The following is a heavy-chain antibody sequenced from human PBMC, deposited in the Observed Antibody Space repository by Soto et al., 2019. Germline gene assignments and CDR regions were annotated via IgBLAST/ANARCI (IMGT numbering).Heavy chain of an antibody. Sequence: SETLSLTCTVSGDSMSSYFWSWIRQPPGKGLEWIGYFHYSGSTNYNPSLKSRVTISVDTSKNQFSLIVSSVTAADTAVYYCARRSGYCSGGSCYVAFDIWSQGTVVTVSS. CDR2: FHYSGST. CDR1: GDSMSSYF. CDR3: ARRSGYCSGGSCYVAFDI. D-gene: IGHD2-15*01. V-gene: IGHV4-59*08. J-gene: IGHJ3*02.